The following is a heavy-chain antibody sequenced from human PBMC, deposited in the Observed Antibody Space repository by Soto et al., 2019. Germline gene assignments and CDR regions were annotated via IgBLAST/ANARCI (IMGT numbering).Heavy chain of an antibody. CDR3: ARALWCYYGSSYAFDI. J-gene: IGHJ3*02. CDR1: GFTVSSNY. V-gene: IGHV3-53*01. CDR2: IYSGGST. Sequence: EVQLVESGGGLIQPGGSLRLSCAASGFTVSSNYMSWVRQAPGKGLEWVSVIYSGGSTYYADSVKGRFTISRDNSKNTLYLQMNSLRAEDTAVYYCARALWCYYGSSYAFDIWGQGTMVTVSS. D-gene: IGHD3-10*01.